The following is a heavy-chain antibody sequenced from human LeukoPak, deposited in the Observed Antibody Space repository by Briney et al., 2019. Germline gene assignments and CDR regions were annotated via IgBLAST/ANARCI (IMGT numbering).Heavy chain of an antibody. V-gene: IGHV3-30*01. CDR1: GFSFSSYV. D-gene: IGHD6-19*01. CDR2: ISQDGTNK. J-gene: IGHJ4*02. CDR3: ASSGGWWDYFDY. Sequence: GRSLRLSCAASGFSFSSYVMNWVRQAPGKGPEWVAVISQDGTNKYYADSVKGRFIISRDNSKNTLFLQMNSLRAEDTAVYHCASSGGWWDYFDYWGQGNLVTVSS.